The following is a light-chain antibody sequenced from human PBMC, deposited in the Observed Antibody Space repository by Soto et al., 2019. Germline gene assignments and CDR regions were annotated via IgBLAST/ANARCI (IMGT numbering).Light chain of an antibody. V-gene: IGKV3-15*01. Sequence: EIVLTQAPGTLALSAGERATLSCRASQSVSIDLAWYQQKPGQAPRLLIYDASTRATGIPARFSGSGSGTEFTLTISSLQSEDFAVYYCQQSNNWPWTFGQGTKVDI. CDR3: QQSNNWPWT. CDR2: DAS. J-gene: IGKJ1*01. CDR1: QSVSID.